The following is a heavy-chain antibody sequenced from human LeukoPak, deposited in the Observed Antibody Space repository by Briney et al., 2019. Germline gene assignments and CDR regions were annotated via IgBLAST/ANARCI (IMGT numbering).Heavy chain of an antibody. CDR3: ARDHYTIFGVVTPLDY. CDR2: IRYDGSNK. Sequence: GGSLRLSCAASGFTFSSYGMHWVRQAPGKGLEWVAFIRYDGSNKYYADSVKGRFTISRDNSKNTLYLQMNSLRAEDTAVYYCARDHYTIFGVVTPLDYWGQGTLVTVSS. CDR1: GFTFSSYG. J-gene: IGHJ4*02. D-gene: IGHD3-3*01. V-gene: IGHV3-30*02.